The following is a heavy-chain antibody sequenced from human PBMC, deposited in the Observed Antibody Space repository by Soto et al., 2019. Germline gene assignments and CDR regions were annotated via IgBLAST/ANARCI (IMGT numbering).Heavy chain of an antibody. D-gene: IGHD3-9*01. CDR3: AKGGAVYGLLTHDY. Sequence: EVQLLESGGGLEQPGGSLSLSCAASGFTFRDYAMSWVRQAPGKGLEWVTTISGSSRNLYYSDSVKGRFAISRDNPKNTLYLQMDSMTAEDTAVYYCAKGGAVYGLLTHDYWGQGTLVTVSS. CDR1: GFTFRDYA. V-gene: IGHV3-23*01. J-gene: IGHJ4*02. CDR2: ISGSSRNL.